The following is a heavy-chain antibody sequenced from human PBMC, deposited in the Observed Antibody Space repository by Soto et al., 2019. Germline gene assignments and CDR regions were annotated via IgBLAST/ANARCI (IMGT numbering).Heavy chain of an antibody. CDR3: ARAETDDYGDPYYFDY. CDR2: IYYSGST. CDR1: GGSISSSSYY. V-gene: IGHV4-39*01. D-gene: IGHD4-17*01. J-gene: IGHJ4*02. Sequence: SETLSLTCTVSGGSISSSSYYWGWIRQPPGKGLEWIGSIYYSGSTYYNPSLKSRVTISVDTSKNQFSLKLSSVTAADTAVYYCARAETDDYGDPYYFDYWGQGTLVTVSS.